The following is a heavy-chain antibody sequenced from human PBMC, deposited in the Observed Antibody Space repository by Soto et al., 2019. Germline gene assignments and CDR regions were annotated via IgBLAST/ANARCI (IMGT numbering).Heavy chain of an antibody. CDR3: AFDFWSGYNLNYFDY. CDR1: GFTFSSYA. J-gene: IGHJ4*02. V-gene: IGHV3-23*01. D-gene: IGHD3-3*01. CDR2: ISGSDGST. Sequence: EVQLLESGGGLVQPGGSLRLSCAASGFTFSSYAMSWVRQAPGKGLEWVSAISGSDGSTYYAHSVKGRFTISRDNSKNTLYLQMNSLRAEDTAVYYWAFDFWSGYNLNYFDYWGQGTLVTVSS.